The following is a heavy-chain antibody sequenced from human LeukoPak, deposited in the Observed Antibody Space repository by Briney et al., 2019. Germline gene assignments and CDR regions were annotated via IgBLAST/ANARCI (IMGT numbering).Heavy chain of an antibody. Sequence: GGSLRLSCAASGFSFSDYWMSWVRQAPGKGLVWVSHINTDGSYTNYADSVKGRFTISRDNAKNTLYLQMNSLRVEDTAVYYCARDLRGADDYWGQGTLVTVSS. D-gene: IGHD1-26*01. CDR1: GFSFSDYW. CDR2: INTDGSYT. CDR3: ARDLRGADDY. J-gene: IGHJ4*02. V-gene: IGHV3-74*01.